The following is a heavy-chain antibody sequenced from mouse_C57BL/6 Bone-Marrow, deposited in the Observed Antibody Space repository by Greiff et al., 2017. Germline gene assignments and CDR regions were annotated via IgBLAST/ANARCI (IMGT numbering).Heavy chain of an antibody. CDR1: GYTFTDYY. D-gene: IGHD1-1*01. Sequence: EVQLQQSGPELVKPGASVKISCKASGYTFTDYYMNWVKQSHGKSLEWIGDINPNNGGTSYNQKFKGKDTLTVDKSSSTAYMELRSLTSEDSAVYYCARSGITTVVPYYFDYWGQGTTLTVSS. J-gene: IGHJ2*01. CDR3: ARSGITTVVPYYFDY. CDR2: INPNNGGT. V-gene: IGHV1-26*01.